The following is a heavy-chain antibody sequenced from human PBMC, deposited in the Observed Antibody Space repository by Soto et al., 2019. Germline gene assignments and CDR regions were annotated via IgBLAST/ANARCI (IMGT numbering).Heavy chain of an antibody. J-gene: IGHJ6*02. V-gene: IGHV1-18*04. CDR1: GYTFTIHG. CDR3: ARARYCASPSCYKHYYYGMDT. Sequence: GASVKVSCRASGYTFTIHGISCVLQSPVHGLDWLGCISTYNSRTHYAQKVQGRVTMTTDTSTSTAYLDLRSLTFDDTAVYYCARARYCASPSCYKHYYYGMDTWGQGTTVTVSS. D-gene: IGHD2-2*02. CDR2: ISTYNSRT.